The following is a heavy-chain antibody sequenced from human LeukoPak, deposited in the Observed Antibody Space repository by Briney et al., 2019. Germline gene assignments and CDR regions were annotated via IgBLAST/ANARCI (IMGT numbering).Heavy chain of an antibody. V-gene: IGHV4-39*01. Sequence: SETLSLTCTVSGGSISSSSYYWGWIRQPPGKGLEWIGSIYYSGSTYYNPSLKSRVTISVDTSENQFSLKLSSVTAADTAVYYCARRTYYYGSGSYYRHEVDYWGQGTLVTVSS. D-gene: IGHD3-10*01. CDR3: ARRTYYYGSGSYYRHEVDY. J-gene: IGHJ4*02. CDR2: IYYSGST. CDR1: GGSISSSSYY.